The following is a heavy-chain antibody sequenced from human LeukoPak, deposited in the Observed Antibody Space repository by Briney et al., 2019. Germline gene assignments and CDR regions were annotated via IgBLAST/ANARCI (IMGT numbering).Heavy chain of an antibody. CDR1: GFSFRSYG. Sequence: GGSLRLSCAASGFSFRSYGIHWVRQTPGKGLEWVAVIGSDGSNKYYADSVKGRFTISRDNSKNTLYLQMNSLRTEDTAMYFCAKEIYYDSSAFFDYWGQGTLSPSPQ. J-gene: IGHJ4*02. D-gene: IGHD3-22*01. CDR2: IGSDGSNK. V-gene: IGHV3-30*18. CDR3: AKEIYYDSSAFFDY.